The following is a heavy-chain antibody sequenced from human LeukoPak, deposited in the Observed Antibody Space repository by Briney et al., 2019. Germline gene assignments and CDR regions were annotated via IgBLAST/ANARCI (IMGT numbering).Heavy chain of an antibody. D-gene: IGHD3-22*01. Sequence: SETLSLTCTVSGGSISSYYWSWIRQPPGKGLEWIGYIYYSGSIYYNPSLKSRVTISVDTSKNQFSLKLSSVTAADTAVYYCARVFRYYYDSSGSFDYWGQGTLVTVSS. CDR1: GGSISSYY. CDR2: IYYSGSI. CDR3: ARVFRYYYDSSGSFDY. V-gene: IGHV4-59*12. J-gene: IGHJ4*02.